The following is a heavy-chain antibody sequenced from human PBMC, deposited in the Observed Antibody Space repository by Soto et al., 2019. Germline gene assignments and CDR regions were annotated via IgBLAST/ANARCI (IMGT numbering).Heavy chain of an antibody. CDR3: AKGDGFILAV. CDR2: TNTGGTT. J-gene: IGHJ6*02. D-gene: IGHD1-26*01. CDR1: GFTVNSNY. Sequence: EVQVLATGGGLIQPGGSLRLSCAASGFTVNSNYMSWVRQAPGEGLQWVSITNTGGTTYYADSVKSRFTVSRDNSKNTLYLQMNSLRAEDTAVYYCAKGDGFILAVWGQGTTVSVSS. V-gene: IGHV3-53*02.